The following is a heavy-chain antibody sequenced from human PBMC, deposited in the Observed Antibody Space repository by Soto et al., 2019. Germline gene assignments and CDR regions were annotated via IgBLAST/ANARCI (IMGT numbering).Heavy chain of an antibody. D-gene: IGHD6-6*01. J-gene: IGHJ3*02. Sequence: GGSLRLSCAASGFTFSSYAMHWVRQAPGKGLEWVAVISYDGSNKYYADSVKGRFTISRDNSKNTLYLQMNSLRAEDTAVYYCARDREFDSSSSGNAFDIWGQGTMVTVSS. CDR2: ISYDGSNK. V-gene: IGHV3-30*04. CDR1: GFTFSSYA. CDR3: ARDREFDSSSSGNAFDI.